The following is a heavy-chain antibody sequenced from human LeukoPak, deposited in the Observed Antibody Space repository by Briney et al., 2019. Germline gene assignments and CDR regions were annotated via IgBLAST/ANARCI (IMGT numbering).Heavy chain of an antibody. CDR1: GLTFSNDW. V-gene: IGHV3-7*01. D-gene: IGHD2-2*01. Sequence: GGSLRLSCAASGLTFSNDWMSWGRQAPGTGLEWVANIKEDGNEKYYVDSVKGRFTISRDNAKKSLYLQMNSLRAEDTAVYYCARDRSRFYYWGQGTPVTVSS. CDR3: ARDRSRFYY. CDR2: IKEDGNEK. J-gene: IGHJ4*02.